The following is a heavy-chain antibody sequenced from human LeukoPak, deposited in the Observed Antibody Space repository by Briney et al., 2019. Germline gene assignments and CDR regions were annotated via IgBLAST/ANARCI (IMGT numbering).Heavy chain of an antibody. D-gene: IGHD7-27*01. CDR2: ISASSGTT. CDR3: AKDRPLNWGYYFDS. CDR1: GFTVSSNY. Sequence: GGSLRLSCAASGFTVSSNYMSWVRQAPGQGLEWVSSISASSGTTYYADSVKGRFTISRDTSKSTLFLQINSLRADDTAVYYCAKDRPLNWGYYFDSWGQGTLVTVSS. V-gene: IGHV3-23*01. J-gene: IGHJ4*02.